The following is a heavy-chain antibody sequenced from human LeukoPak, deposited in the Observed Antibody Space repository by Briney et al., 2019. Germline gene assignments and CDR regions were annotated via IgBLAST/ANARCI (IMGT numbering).Heavy chain of an antibody. CDR1: GYTFTGYY. D-gene: IGHD5-12*01. CDR2: INPNSGGT. CDR3: ARAWNSGYPATPLDY. J-gene: IGHJ4*02. V-gene: IGHV1-2*02. Sequence: GASVKVSCKASGYTFTGYYMHWVRQAPGQGLEWMGWINPNSGGTNYAQKFQGRVTMTRDTSISTAYMELSRLRSDDTAVYYCARAWNSGYPATPLDYWGQGTLVTVSS.